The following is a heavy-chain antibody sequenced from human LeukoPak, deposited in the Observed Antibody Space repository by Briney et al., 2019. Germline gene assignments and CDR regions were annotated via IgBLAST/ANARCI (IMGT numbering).Heavy chain of an antibody. J-gene: IGHJ4*02. CDR3: ARDGGRAYYYDSSGFPFFDY. CDR1: GFTFSSYS. V-gene: IGHV3-21*01. CDR2: ISSSSSYI. D-gene: IGHD3-22*01. Sequence: GPSLRLSCAASGFTFSSYSMNWVRQAPGKGLEWVSSISSSSSYIYYADSVKGRFTISRDNAKNSLYLQMNSLRAEDTAVYYCARDGGRAYYYDSSGFPFFDYWGQGTLVTVSS.